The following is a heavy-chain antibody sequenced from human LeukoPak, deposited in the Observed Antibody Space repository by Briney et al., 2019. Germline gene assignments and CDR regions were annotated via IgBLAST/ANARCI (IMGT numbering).Heavy chain of an antibody. CDR1: GFTFSNFA. Sequence: GGSLRLSCAASGFTFSNFAIHWVRQAPGKGLEWVAVISYDGSNKYYADSVKGRFTISRDSSKNTLFLHMNTLRAEDTAIYYCAKDRTVGASYWYFDLWGRGTLVTVSS. CDR2: ISYDGSNK. D-gene: IGHD1-26*01. V-gene: IGHV3-30-3*01. J-gene: IGHJ2*01. CDR3: AKDRTVGASYWYFDL.